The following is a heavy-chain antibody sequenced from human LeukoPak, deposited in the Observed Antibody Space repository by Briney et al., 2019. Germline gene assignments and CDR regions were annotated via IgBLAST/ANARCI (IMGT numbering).Heavy chain of an antibody. CDR2: INHSGST. J-gene: IGHJ4*02. CDR3: ARGVCSGGSCLDY. Sequence: SETLSLTCAVYGGSFSGYYWSWIRQPPGKGLEWIGEINHSGSTNYNLSLKSRVTISVDTPKNQFSLKLSSVTAADTAVYYCARGVCSGGSCLDYWGQGTLVTVSS. CDR1: GGSFSGYY. D-gene: IGHD2-15*01. V-gene: IGHV4-34*01.